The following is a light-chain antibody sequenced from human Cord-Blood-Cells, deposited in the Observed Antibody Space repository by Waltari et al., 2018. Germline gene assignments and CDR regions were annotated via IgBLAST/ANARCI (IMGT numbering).Light chain of an antibody. J-gene: IGKJ2*01. CDR3: QQHSNWPPYT. CDR1: QSVSSY. CDR2: DAS. Sequence: EIVLTQSPATLSLSPGERATLSCRASQSVSSYLAWYQQKPGQAPRLLIYDASNRATGIPARFSGSASGIDFTLTISSLEPEDFAVYYCQQHSNWPPYTFGQGTKLEIK. V-gene: IGKV3-11*01.